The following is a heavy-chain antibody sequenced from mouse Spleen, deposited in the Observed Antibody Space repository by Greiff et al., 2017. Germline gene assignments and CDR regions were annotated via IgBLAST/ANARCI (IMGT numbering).Heavy chain of an antibody. CDR1: GFTFSDYG. CDR2: ISNLAYSI. CDR3: ARGGLLRLLYAMDY. V-gene: IGHV5-15*01. Sequence: EVKLMESGGGLVKPGGSLKLSCAASGFTFSDYGMAWVRQAPGKGPEWVAFISNLAYSIYYADTVTGRFTISRENAKNTLYLEMSSLRSEDTAMYYCARGGLLRLLYAMDYWGQGTSVTVSS. D-gene: IGHD1-2*01. J-gene: IGHJ4*01.